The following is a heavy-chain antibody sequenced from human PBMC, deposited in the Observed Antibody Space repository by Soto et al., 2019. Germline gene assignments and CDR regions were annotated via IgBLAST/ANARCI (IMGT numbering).Heavy chain of an antibody. Sequence: GALRLSCGAAGFTFSGHYMSWIRQAPGKGLEWISYINPSGTYTDYADSVEGRFTISRDNAEKSLYLKMNSLQDEDTALYYCTLVHHSMYVWAQGARVTVSS. V-gene: IGHV3-11*06. CDR3: TLVHHSMYV. D-gene: IGHD2-2*01. CDR2: INPSGTYT. CDR1: GFTFSGHY. J-gene: IGHJ6*02.